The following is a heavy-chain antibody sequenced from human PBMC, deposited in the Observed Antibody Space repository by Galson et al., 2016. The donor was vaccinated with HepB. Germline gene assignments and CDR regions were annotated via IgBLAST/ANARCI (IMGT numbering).Heavy chain of an antibody. V-gene: IGHV3-33*06. J-gene: IGHJ4*02. CDR1: GFTFSRYG. D-gene: IGHD2-8*01. Sequence: SLRLSCAASGFTFSRYGMHWIRQAPGKGLEWVAVIWYDGSNKYHADSVKGRFTISRDNSKNTLYLQMNSLRAEDTAVYYCAKDRAGCINGVCYGSDYWGQGTLVTVSS. CDR2: IWYDGSNK. CDR3: AKDRAGCINGVCYGSDY.